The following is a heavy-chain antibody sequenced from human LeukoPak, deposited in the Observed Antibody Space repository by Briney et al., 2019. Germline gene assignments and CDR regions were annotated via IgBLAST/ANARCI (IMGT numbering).Heavy chain of an antibody. CDR3: ARAQGVGATKGDFDY. Sequence: PSETLSLTCTVSGGSISSHYWSWIRQPPGKGLEWIGYIYYSGSTNYNPSLKSRVTISVDTSKNQFSLKLSSVTAADTAVYYCARAQGVGATKGDFDYWGQGTLVTVPS. CDR1: GGSISSHY. V-gene: IGHV4-59*11. D-gene: IGHD1-26*01. CDR2: IYYSGST. J-gene: IGHJ4*02.